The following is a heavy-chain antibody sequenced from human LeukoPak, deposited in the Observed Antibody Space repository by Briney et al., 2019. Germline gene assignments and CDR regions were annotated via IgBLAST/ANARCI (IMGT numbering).Heavy chain of an antibody. D-gene: IGHD2/OR15-2a*01. CDR1: GFNFSSYS. V-gene: IGHV3-21*01. J-gene: IGHJ4*02. CDR2: ISSSSSYI. Sequence: GGSLRLSCAASGFNFSSYSMNWVRQAPGKGLEWVSSISSSSSYIYYADSVKGRFTISRDNAKNSLYLQMNSLRAEDTAVYYCARAKTFTGDYFDYWGQGTLVTVSS. CDR3: ARAKTFTGDYFDY.